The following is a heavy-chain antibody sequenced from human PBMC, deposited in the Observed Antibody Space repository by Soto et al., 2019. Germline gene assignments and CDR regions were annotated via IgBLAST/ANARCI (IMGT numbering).Heavy chain of an antibody. V-gene: IGHV3-30-3*01. J-gene: IGHJ4*02. CDR3: ARDLSSGWYGGGYYFDY. Sequence: QVQLVESGGGVVQPGRSLRLSCAASGFTFSSYAMHWVRQAPGKGLEWVAVISYDGSNKYYADSVKGRFTISRDNSKNTLYRQMNSLRAEDTAVYYCARDLSSGWYGGGYYFDYWGQGTLVTVSS. CDR1: GFTFSSYA. CDR2: ISYDGSNK. D-gene: IGHD6-19*01.